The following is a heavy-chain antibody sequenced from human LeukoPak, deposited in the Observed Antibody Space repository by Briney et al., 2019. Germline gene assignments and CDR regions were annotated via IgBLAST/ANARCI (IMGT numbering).Heavy chain of an antibody. CDR3: AREIWQQHLLAGFDP. V-gene: IGHV4-34*01. CDR2: INHSGST. D-gene: IGHD6-13*01. CDR1: GGSFSGYY. Sequence: PSETLSLTCAVYGGSFSGYYWSWIRQPPGKGLEWIGEINHSGSTNCNPSLKSRVTISVDTSKNQFSLKLSSVTAADTAVYYCAREIWQQHLLAGFDPWGQGTLVTVSS. J-gene: IGHJ5*02.